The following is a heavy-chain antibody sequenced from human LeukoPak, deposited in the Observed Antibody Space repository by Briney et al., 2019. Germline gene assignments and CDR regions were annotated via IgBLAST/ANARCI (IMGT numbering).Heavy chain of an antibody. CDR3: ARYFTFDSSGYYYTFDY. V-gene: IGHV4-34*01. D-gene: IGHD3-22*01. CDR2: INHSGST. J-gene: IGHJ4*02. Sequence: SETLSLTCVVSGGSFSAHYWSWIRQPPGMGLEWIGEINHSGSTNYNPSLKSRVTMSVDTSKNQFSLKLSSVNAGDTAVYYCARYFTFDSSGYYYTFDYWGQGTLVTVSS. CDR1: GGSFSAHY.